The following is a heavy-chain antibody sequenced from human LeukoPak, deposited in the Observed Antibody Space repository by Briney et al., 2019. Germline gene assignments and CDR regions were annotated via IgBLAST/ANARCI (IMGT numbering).Heavy chain of an antibody. Sequence: SETLSLTCTVAGGSISSSSYYWGWIRQPPGKGLEWIGSIYYSGSTYYNPSLKSRVTISVDTSKNQFSLKLSSVTAADTAVYYCARPYPEQWLAPEYWYFDLWGRGTLVTLSS. CDR3: ARPYPEQWLAPEYWYFDL. CDR2: IYYSGST. CDR1: GGSISSSSYY. J-gene: IGHJ2*01. V-gene: IGHV4-39*01. D-gene: IGHD6-19*01.